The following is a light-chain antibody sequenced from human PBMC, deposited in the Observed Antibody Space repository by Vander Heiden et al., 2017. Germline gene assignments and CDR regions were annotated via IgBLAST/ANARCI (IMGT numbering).Light chain of an antibody. CDR3: QQAHSTPLT. Sequence: DIQMKQSPSSVSASVGDRVTITCRASQAISSWVAWYQHKPGKAPKLLIYTASTLQSGVPSRFSGSGSGTEFTLTISSLQPEDFATYFCQQAHSTPLTFGAGTKVEIK. CDR1: QAISSW. J-gene: IGKJ4*01. CDR2: TAS. V-gene: IGKV1-12*01.